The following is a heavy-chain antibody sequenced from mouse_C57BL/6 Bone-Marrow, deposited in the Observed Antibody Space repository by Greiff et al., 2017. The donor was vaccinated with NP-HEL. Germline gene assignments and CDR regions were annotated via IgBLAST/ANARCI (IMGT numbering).Heavy chain of an antibody. CDR1: GYTFTSYW. D-gene: IGHD1-1*01. CDR3: ARPAGSITTVRFAY. Sequence: QVQLKQPGAELVKPGASVKLSCKASGYTFTSYWMHWVKQRPGQGLEWIGMIHPNSGSTNYNEKFKSKATLTVDKSSSTAYMQLSSLTSEDSAVYYCARPAGSITTVRFAYWGQGTLVTVSA. V-gene: IGHV1-64*01. CDR2: IHPNSGST. J-gene: IGHJ3*01.